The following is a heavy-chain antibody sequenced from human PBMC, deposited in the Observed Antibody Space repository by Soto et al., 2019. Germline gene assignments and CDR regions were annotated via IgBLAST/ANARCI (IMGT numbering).Heavy chain of an antibody. CDR3: ARDTDQYYDILTGYYKSGVYYFDY. CDR2: TYYRSKWYN. J-gene: IGHJ4*02. CDR1: GDSVSSNSAA. V-gene: IGHV6-1*01. Sequence: PSQTLSLTCAISGDSVSSNSAAWNWIRQSPSRGLEWLGRTYYRSKWYNDYAVSVKSRITINPDTSKNQFSLQLNSVTPEDTAVYYCARDTDQYYDILTGYYKSGVYYFDYWGQGTLVTVPQ. D-gene: IGHD3-9*01.